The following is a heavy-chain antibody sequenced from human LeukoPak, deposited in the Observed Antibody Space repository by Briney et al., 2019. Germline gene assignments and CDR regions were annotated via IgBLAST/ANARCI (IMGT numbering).Heavy chain of an antibody. J-gene: IGHJ3*02. Sequence: PSQTLSLTCTVSGDSINSAPFYWSWIRQPPGKGLEWIGYIYDTGITYYNSSLKSRVTISADRSKNQVYLKLNSVTAADTAVYYCARDLAAARPGTGAFDIWGQGTMVTVSS. V-gene: IGHV4-30-2*01. D-gene: IGHD6-6*01. CDR3: ARDLAAARPGTGAFDI. CDR2: IYDTGIT. CDR1: GDSINSAPFY.